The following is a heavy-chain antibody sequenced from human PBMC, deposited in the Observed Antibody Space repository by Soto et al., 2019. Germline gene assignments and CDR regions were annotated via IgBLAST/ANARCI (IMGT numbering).Heavy chain of an antibody. CDR3: ATPTRGVREYYYYYGMDV. Sequence: SAKVSCTVSGYTLTELSMHWVRQAPGKGLEWMGGFDPEDGETIYAQKFQGRVTMTEDASTDTAYMELSSLRSEDTAVYYCATPTRGVREYYYYYGMDVWGQGTTVTVSS. V-gene: IGHV1-24*01. J-gene: IGHJ6*02. CDR2: FDPEDGET. D-gene: IGHD3-3*01. CDR1: GYTLTELS.